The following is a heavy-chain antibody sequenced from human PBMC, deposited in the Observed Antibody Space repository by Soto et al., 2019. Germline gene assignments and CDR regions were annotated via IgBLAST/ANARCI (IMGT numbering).Heavy chain of an antibody. CDR2: IYYSGST. J-gene: IGHJ4*02. Sequence: SETQSLTCTVSGGYLSSSIYYWGWIRQPPGKGLEWIGSIYYSGSTFYSPSLRSRVTISVDTSKNQFSLRVSSVTAADTAVYYCAREYSSAPDYWGQGTLVTVSS. D-gene: IGHD6-25*01. V-gene: IGHV4-39*02. CDR1: GGYLSSSIYY. CDR3: AREYSSAPDY.